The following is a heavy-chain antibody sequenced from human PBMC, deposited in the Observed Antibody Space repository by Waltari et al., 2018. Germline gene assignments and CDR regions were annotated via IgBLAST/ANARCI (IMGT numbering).Heavy chain of an antibody. CDR2: IHHSGIT. CDR1: GYSISSGFY. D-gene: IGHD6-6*01. V-gene: IGHV4-38-2*01. J-gene: IGHJ4*02. Sequence: QVQLPESGPGLVTHSATLSLTCVVSGYSISSGFYWGWIRQPPGKGLEWIASIHHSGITHYNPSLQSRVIISVDTSKNQFSLKLNSVTATDTAVYYCGRLEGQLVEYWGQGTLVTVSS. CDR3: GRLEGQLVEY.